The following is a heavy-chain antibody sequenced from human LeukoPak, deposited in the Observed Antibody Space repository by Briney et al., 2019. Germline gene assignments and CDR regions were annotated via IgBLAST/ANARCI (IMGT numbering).Heavy chain of an antibody. D-gene: IGHD3-10*01. V-gene: IGHV1-46*01. Sequence: ASLKVSCKASGSTFTSYYMHWARQAPGQGLEGMGIIKPSVGSTSYAQKFQGRVTMTRDMSTSTVYMELSSLRSEDTAVYYCARDKVSGSSAFFDYWGQGTLVTVSS. CDR3: ARDKVSGSSAFFDY. CDR2: IKPSVGST. CDR1: GSTFTSYY. J-gene: IGHJ4*02.